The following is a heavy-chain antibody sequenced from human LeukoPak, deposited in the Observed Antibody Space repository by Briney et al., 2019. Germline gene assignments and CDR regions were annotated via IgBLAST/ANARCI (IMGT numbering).Heavy chain of an antibody. D-gene: IGHD2-21*01. CDR1: GYTFTGYY. Sequence: ASVKVSCKASGYTFTGYYMHWVRQAPGQGLEWMGRINPNSGGTNYAQKFQGRVTMTRDTSISTAYMELSRLRSDDTAVYYCARDSSYCGGDCYGDYWGQGTLVTVSS. J-gene: IGHJ4*02. V-gene: IGHV1-2*06. CDR3: ARDSSYCGGDCYGDY. CDR2: INPNSGGT.